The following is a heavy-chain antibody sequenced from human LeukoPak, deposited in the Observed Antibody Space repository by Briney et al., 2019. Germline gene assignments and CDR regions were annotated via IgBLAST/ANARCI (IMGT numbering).Heavy chain of an antibody. D-gene: IGHD2-2*01. CDR1: GFIFSLYW. J-gene: IGHJ3*02. Sequence: GGSLRLSCKASGFIFSLYWMHWVRQVPGRGLVWVSRIEGGAIDTDYADFVKGRFTISRDNAKNSLYLQMNSLRAEDTAVYYCARAYQLPPWAAFDIWGQGTMVTVSS. CDR2: IEGGAIDT. CDR3: ARAYQLPPWAAFDI. V-gene: IGHV3-74*01.